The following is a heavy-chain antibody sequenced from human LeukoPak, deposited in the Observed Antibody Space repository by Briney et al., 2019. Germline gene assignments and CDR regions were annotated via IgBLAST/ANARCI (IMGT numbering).Heavy chain of an antibody. J-gene: IGHJ6*02. CDR3: ARASRVTAALYYYSDMDV. V-gene: IGHV3-33*01. Sequence: TGGSLRLSCAASGFTFSTYGMHWVRQAPGKGLEWVAVIWYDGSNKYYADSVKARFTISRDNPKNTLYLQMTSLRAEDTAVYYCARASRVTAALYYYSDMDVWGQGTTVTVS. CDR2: IWYDGSNK. D-gene: IGHD4-23*01. CDR1: GFTFSTYG.